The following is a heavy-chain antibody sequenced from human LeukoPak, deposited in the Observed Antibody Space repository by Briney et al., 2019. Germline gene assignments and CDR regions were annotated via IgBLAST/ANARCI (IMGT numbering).Heavy chain of an antibody. V-gene: IGHV4-39*07. CDR1: GGSISSSSYY. D-gene: IGHD3-22*01. CDR2: IYYSGST. CDR3: ARDNYDSSGYLPDY. Sequence: SETLSLTCTVSGGSISSSSYYWGWIRQPPGKGLEWIGSIYYSGSTYYNPSLKSRVTISVDTSKNQFSLKLSSVTAADTAVYYCARDNYDSSGYLPDYWGQGTLVTVSS. J-gene: IGHJ4*02.